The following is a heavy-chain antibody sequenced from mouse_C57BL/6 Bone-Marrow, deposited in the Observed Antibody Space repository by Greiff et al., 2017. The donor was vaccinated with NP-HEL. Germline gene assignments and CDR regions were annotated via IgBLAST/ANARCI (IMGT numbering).Heavy chain of an antibody. J-gene: IGHJ1*03. CDR1: GYTFTSYT. V-gene: IGHV1-4*01. D-gene: IGHD1-1*01. CDR3: ARRGSSFYWYFDV. Sequence: VQLQQSGAELARPGASVKMSCKASGYTFTSYTMHWVKQRPGQGLEWIGYINPSSGYTKYNQKFKDKATLTADKSSSTAYMQLSSLTSEDAAVYYCARRGSSFYWYFDVWGTGTTVTVSS. CDR2: INPSSGYT.